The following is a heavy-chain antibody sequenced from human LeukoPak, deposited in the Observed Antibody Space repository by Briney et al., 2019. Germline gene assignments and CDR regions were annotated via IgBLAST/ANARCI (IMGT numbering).Heavy chain of an antibody. V-gene: IGHV4-59*08. Sequence: SETLSLTCTVSGGSISPYYWSWIRQPPGEGLEWIGYIYYSGSTSYNPSLKSRVTISVDTSKNQFSLKLSSVTAADTAVYYCARHGGGGESYPRVFDYWGRGNLVTVSS. CDR2: IYYSGST. D-gene: IGHD1-26*01. CDR3: ARHGGGGESYPRVFDY. CDR1: GGSISPYY. J-gene: IGHJ4*02.